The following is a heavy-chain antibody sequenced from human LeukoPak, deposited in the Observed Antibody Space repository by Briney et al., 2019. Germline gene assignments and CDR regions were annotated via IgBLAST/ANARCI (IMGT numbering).Heavy chain of an antibody. CDR1: EFSVGSNY. CDR2: IYSGGST. CDR3: AKEYCSGCLYYFDS. Sequence: GGSLRLSCAASEFSVGSNYMTWVRQAPGKGLEWVSLIYSGGSTYYADSVKGRFTISRDNSKNTLYLQINSLRAEDTAVYYCAKEYCSGCLYYFDSWGQGTLVTVSS. V-gene: IGHV3-66*01. D-gene: IGHD6-19*01. J-gene: IGHJ4*02.